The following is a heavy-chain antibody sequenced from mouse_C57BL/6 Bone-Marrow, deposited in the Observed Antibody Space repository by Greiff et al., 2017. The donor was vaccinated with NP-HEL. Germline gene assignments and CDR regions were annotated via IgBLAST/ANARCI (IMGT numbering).Heavy chain of an antibody. CDR2: INPNNGGT. Sequence: EVQLQQSGPELVKPGASVKISCKASGYTFTDYYMNWVKQSHGKSLEWIGDINPNNGGTSYNQKFKGKATLTVDKSSSTAYMELRSLTSEDSAVYYCAYDYDVSYAMDDWGQGTSVTVSS. CDR3: AYDYDVSYAMDD. J-gene: IGHJ4*01. D-gene: IGHD2-4*01. CDR1: GYTFTDYY. V-gene: IGHV1-26*01.